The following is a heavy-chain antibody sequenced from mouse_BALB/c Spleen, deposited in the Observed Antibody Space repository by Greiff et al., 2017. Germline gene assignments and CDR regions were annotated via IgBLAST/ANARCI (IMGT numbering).Heavy chain of an antibody. D-gene: IGHD4-1*01. CDR2: ISSGSSTI. CDR3: AREEWDAYAMDY. J-gene: IGHJ4*01. Sequence: EVKLMESGGGLVQPGGSRKLSCAASGFTFSSFGMHWVRQAPEKGLEWVAYISSGSSTIYYADTVKGRFTISRDNPKNTLFLQMTSLRSEDTAMYYCAREEWDAYAMDYWGQGTSVTVSS. CDR1: GFTFSSFG. V-gene: IGHV5-17*02.